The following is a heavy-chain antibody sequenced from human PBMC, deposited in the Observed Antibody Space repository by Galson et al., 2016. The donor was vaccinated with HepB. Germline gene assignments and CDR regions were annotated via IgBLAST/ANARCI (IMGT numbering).Heavy chain of an antibody. CDR2: ISFDGSNK. V-gene: IGHV3-30-3*01. Sequence: SLRLSCAASGFTFSSYAMHWVRQAPGKGLEWVAVISFDGSNKYYADSVKGRFTISRDNSKNTLYLQMNSLRAEDTAVYYCARGTFCSSTSPCGMDVWGQGTTVTVSS. CDR3: ARGTFCSSTSPCGMDV. D-gene: IGHD2-2*01. CDR1: GFTFSSYA. J-gene: IGHJ6*02.